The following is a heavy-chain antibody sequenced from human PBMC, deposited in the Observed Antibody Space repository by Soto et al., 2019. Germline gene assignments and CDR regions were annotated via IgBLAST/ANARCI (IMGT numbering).Heavy chain of an antibody. V-gene: IGHV3-21*01. CDR2: ISSSSSYI. Sequence: GGSLILSCAASGFTFSSYSMNWVRQAPGKGLEWVSSISSSSSYIYYADSVKGRFTISRDNAKNSLYLQMNSLRAEDTAVYYCARDAIAAATKDYWGQGTLVTVSS. D-gene: IGHD6-13*01. CDR1: GFTFSSYS. J-gene: IGHJ4*02. CDR3: ARDAIAAATKDY.